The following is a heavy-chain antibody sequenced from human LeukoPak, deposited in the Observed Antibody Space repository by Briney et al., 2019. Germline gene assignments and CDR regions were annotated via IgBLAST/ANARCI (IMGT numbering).Heavy chain of an antibody. CDR2: ISWNSGSI. J-gene: IGHJ6*03. V-gene: IGHV3-9*01. CDR3: AKSQQTDYYYYYMDV. Sequence: GRSLRLSCAASGFTFDDYAMHWVRQAPGKGLEWVSGISWNSGSIGYADSVKGRFTISRDNAKNSLYLQMNSLRAEDTALYYCAKSQQTDYYYYYMDVWGKGATVTVSS. CDR1: GFTFDDYA.